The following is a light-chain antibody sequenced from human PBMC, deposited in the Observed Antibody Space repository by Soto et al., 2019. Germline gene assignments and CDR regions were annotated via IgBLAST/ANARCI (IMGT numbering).Light chain of an antibody. CDR1: SSDIGRYNY. CDR3: SSYISSSTYV. Sequence: SVLTQPASVSGAPGQSITISCPGASSDIGRYNYVSWYQQYPGKAPKFMIYDVSNRPSGVSNRFSGSKSGNTASLTISGLQAEDEADYYYSSYISSSTYVFGTGTKVTVL. CDR2: DVS. J-gene: IGLJ1*01. V-gene: IGLV2-14*01.